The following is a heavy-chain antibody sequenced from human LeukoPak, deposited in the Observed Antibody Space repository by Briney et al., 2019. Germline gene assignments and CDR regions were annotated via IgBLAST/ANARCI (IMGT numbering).Heavy chain of an antibody. V-gene: IGHV4-30-4*08. J-gene: IGHJ5*02. Sequence: SQTLSLTCTVSGGSISSGDNYWSWIRQPPGKGLEWIGYIYYSGSTYYNPSLKSRVTISVDTSKNQFSLKLSSVTAADTAVYYCARDRITIFGVVQNWFDPWGQGTLVTVSS. D-gene: IGHD3-3*01. CDR2: IYYSGST. CDR1: GGSISSGDNY. CDR3: ARDRITIFGVVQNWFDP.